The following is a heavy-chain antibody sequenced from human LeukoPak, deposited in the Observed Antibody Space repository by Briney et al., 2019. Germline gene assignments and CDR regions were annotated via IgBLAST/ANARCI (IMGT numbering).Heavy chain of an antibody. CDR3: ARLSPDCSGGSCYWFDP. Sequence: SQTLSLTCAVYGGSFSGYYWSWIRQPPGKGLEWIGEINHSGSTNYNPSLKSRVTISVDTSKNQFSLKLSSVTAADTAVYYCARLSPDCSGGSCYWFDPWGQGTLVTVSS. V-gene: IGHV4-34*01. D-gene: IGHD2-15*01. CDR2: INHSGST. J-gene: IGHJ5*02. CDR1: GGSFSGYY.